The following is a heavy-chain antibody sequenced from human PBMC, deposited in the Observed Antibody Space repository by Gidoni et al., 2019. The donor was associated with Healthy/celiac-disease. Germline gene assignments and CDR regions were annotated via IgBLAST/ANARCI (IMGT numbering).Heavy chain of an antibody. V-gene: IGHV1-46*03. D-gene: IGHD6-13*01. CDR3: ARIKLASYYYYGMDV. CDR1: GYTFTSYY. J-gene: IGHJ6*02. CDR2: SNPSGGST. Sequence: QVQLVQSGAEVMKPGASVKVSCKASGYTFTSYYMHWLRQATAQGLEWMGISNPSGGSTSYAKKFQGRVTMTRDTSTSTVYMELSSLRSEDTAVYYCARIKLASYYYYGMDVWGQGTTVTVSS.